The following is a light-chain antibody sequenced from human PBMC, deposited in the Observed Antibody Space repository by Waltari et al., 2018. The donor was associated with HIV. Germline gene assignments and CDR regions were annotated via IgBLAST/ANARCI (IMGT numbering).Light chain of an antibody. CDR2: RDS. V-gene: IGLV3-9*01. CDR1: NIGSKN. Sequence: SYELTQPLSVSVALGQTARITCGGNNIGSKNVHWYQQKTGQAPVLVIYRDSNRPSGIPERFSGSNSGNTATLTISRAQAGDEADYSCQVWDSSTVVFGGGTKLTVL. CDR3: QVWDSSTVV. J-gene: IGLJ2*01.